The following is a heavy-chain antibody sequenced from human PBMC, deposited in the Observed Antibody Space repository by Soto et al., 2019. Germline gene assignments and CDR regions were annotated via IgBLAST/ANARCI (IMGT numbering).Heavy chain of an antibody. CDR2: IIPILGIT. CDR1: GGTFSGYA. D-gene: IGHD1-20*01. Sequence: QVQLMQSGAEVKKPGSSMKVSCKASGGTFSGYAISWVRQAPGQGLEWMGGIIPILGITNYAQKFQGRITIAADESTGTVYMDLRSLRSEDTAVYYCARDPRSITGSTSSEDFQHWGQGTLVSVSS. J-gene: IGHJ1*01. CDR3: ARDPRSITGSTSSEDFQH. V-gene: IGHV1-69*01.